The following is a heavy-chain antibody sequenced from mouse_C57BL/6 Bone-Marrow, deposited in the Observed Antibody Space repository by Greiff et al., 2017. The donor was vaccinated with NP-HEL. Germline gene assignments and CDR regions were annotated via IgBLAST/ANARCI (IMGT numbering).Heavy chain of an antibody. J-gene: IGHJ1*03. Sequence: EVKLMESGGGLVKPGGSLKLSCAASGFTFSDYGMHWVRQAPEKGLEWVAYISSGSSTIYYADKVKGRFTISRDNAKNTLFLQMTSLRSEDTAMYYCARRRLRPYWYFDVWGTGTTVTVSS. D-gene: IGHD2-4*01. V-gene: IGHV5-17*01. CDR2: ISSGSSTI. CDR3: ARRRLRPYWYFDV. CDR1: GFTFSDYG.